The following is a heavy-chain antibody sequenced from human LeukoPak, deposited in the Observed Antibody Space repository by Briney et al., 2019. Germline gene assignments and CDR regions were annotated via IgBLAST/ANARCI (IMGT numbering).Heavy chain of an antibody. J-gene: IGHJ4*02. CDR1: GYSFTSYW. V-gene: IGHV5-51*01. CDR3: ASGVIAARLADY. Sequence: GGSLRLSCKGSGYSFTSYWIGWVRQMPGKGLEWMGIIYPGGSDTRYSPSFQGQVTISADKSISTAYLQWSSLKASDTAMYYCASGVIAARLADYWGQGTLVTVSS. CDR2: IYPGGSDT. D-gene: IGHD6-6*01.